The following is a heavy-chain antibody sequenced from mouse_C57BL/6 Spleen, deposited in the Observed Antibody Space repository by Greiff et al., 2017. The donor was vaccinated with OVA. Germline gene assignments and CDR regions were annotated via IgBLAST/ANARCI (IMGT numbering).Heavy chain of an antibody. CDR1: GYTFTEYT. D-gene: IGHD2-3*01. J-gene: IGHJ2*01. CDR2: INPGSGGT. CDR3: ARGDGDGFDY. V-gene: IGHV1-54*01. Sequence: QVQLQQSGAELVKPGASVKLSCKASGYTFTEYTIHWVKQRSGQGLEWIGVINPGSGGTNYNEKFKGKATLTADKSSSTAYMQLSSLTSEDSAVYFCARGDGDGFDYWGQGTTLTVSS.